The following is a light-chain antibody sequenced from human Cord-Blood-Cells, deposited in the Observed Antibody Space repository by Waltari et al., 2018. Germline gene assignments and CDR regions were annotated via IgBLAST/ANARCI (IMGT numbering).Light chain of an antibody. V-gene: IGKV4-1*01. J-gene: IGKJ3*01. CDR2: WAS. CDR3: QQYYSTIFT. CDR1: QSVLYSSNNKNY. Sequence: DIVMTQSPDSLAVSLGERATINCKSRQSVLYSSNNKNYLAWYQQKPGQPPKLLIYWASTRESGVPDRFSGSGSGTDFTITISSLQAEDVAVYYCQQYYSTIFTFGPGTKVDIK.